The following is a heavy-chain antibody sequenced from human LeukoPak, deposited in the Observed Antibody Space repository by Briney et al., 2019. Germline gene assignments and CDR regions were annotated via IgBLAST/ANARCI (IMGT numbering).Heavy chain of an antibody. CDR3: ARDVWRDDLGYYYYGMDV. Sequence: GGSLRLSCAASGFTFSSYAMHWVRQAPGKGLEWVAVISYDGSNKYYADSVKGRFTISRDNSKNTLYLQMNSLRAEDTAVYYCARDVWRDDLGYYYYGMDVWGQGTTVTVSS. CDR1: GFTFSSYA. V-gene: IGHV3-30-3*01. CDR2: ISYDGSNK. J-gene: IGHJ6*02. D-gene: IGHD3-16*01.